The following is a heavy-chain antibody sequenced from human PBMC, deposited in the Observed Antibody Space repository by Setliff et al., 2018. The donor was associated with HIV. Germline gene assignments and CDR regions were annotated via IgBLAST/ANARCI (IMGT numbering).Heavy chain of an antibody. J-gene: IGHJ4*02. V-gene: IGHV4-38-2*01. CDR1: GYSINSGYY. CDR2: IYHSGST. Sequence: SETLSLTCAVSGYSINSGYYWGWVRQPPGKGLEWIGTIYHSGSTYYNPSLKSRVTISVDMSKNQFSLRLSSVTAADTAVYYCARHSFPFGGKGVDYWGQGTLVTVYS. CDR3: ARHSFPFGGKGVDY. D-gene: IGHD2-15*01.